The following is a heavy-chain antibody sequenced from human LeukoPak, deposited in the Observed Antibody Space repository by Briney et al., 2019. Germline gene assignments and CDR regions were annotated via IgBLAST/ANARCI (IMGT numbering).Heavy chain of an antibody. D-gene: IGHD3-10*01. CDR3: ARGLTYYYGSGSNNWFDP. J-gene: IGHJ5*02. Sequence: SETLSLTCTVSGGSISSGSYYWSWIRQPAGKGLELIGRIFTSGRTNYNPSLKSRVTISLDTSKNQFSLKLSSVTAADTAVYYCARGLTYYYGSGSNNWFDPWGQGTLVTVSS. V-gene: IGHV4-61*02. CDR1: GGSISSGSYY. CDR2: IFTSGRT.